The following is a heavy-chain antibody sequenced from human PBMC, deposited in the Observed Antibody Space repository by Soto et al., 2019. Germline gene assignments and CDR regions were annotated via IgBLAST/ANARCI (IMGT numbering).Heavy chain of an antibody. Sequence: QVQLVQSGAEVKKPGASVKVSCKASGYTFTRYGINWVRQAPGQGLEWMGWFSAYNGNTNYAQKLQGRVTMTTDTDTSRADMEQRSLRSADTAVYYCAGRKPHIAVAGPYYGIDVWGQGTTVTVSS. CDR3: AGRKPHIAVAGPYYGIDV. V-gene: IGHV1-18*01. J-gene: IGHJ6*02. CDR2: FSAYNGNT. CDR1: GYTFTRYG. D-gene: IGHD6-19*01.